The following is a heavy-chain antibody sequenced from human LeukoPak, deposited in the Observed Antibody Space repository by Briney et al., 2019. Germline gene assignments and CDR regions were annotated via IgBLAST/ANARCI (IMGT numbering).Heavy chain of an antibody. V-gene: IGHV3-11*04. D-gene: IGHD5-24*01. J-gene: IGHJ4*02. Sequence: GGSLRLSCAASGFTFSDYYMSWIRQAPGKWLEWVSYISSSGSTIYYADSVKGRFTISRDNAKNSLYLQMNSLRAEDTAVYYCARDPTEMATAYFDYWGQGTLVTVSS. CDR1: GFTFSDYY. CDR2: ISSSGSTI. CDR3: ARDPTEMATAYFDY.